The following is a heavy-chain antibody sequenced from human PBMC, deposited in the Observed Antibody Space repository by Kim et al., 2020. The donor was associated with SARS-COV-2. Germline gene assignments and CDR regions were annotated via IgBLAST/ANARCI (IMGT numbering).Heavy chain of an antibody. CDR1: GFAFSSYG. D-gene: IGHD3-22*01. J-gene: IGHJ3*02. CDR2: ITYDGNNK. V-gene: IGHV3-30*18. CDR3: AKLAVKADSSGYHDAFDI. Sequence: GGSLRLSCAASGFAFSSYGMHWVRQPPGKGLEWVAVITYDGNNKYYAESVKGRFTISRDNSKNTLYLQMNSLTSEDTAVYYCAKLAVKADSSGYHDAFDIWGQGTMVTFSS.